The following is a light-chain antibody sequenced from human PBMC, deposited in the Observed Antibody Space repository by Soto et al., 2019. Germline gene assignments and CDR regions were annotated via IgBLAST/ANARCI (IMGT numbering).Light chain of an antibody. V-gene: IGKV3D-15*01. CDR2: GAS. CDR3: QQYNNWTRT. Sequence: EIVLTQSPATLSLSPGERATLSCRASQSVSTYLSCYQQKPVQAPRLLICGASTRATVIPDRFSGSGSGTEFTPTISSLHSEYVAVYYCQQYNNWTRTFGQGTKVDIK. CDR1: QSVSTY. J-gene: IGKJ1*01.